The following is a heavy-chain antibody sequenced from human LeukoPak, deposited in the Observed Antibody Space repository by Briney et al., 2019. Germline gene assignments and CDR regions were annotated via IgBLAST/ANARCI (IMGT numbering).Heavy chain of an antibody. V-gene: IGHV3-48*04. CDR1: GFTFSSYS. Sequence: GGSLRLSCAASGFTFSSYSMNWVRQAPGKGLEWVSYISSSSSTIYYADSVKGRFTISRDDAKNSLYLQMNSLRAEDTAVYYCARMCTNGVCPIDYWGQGTLVTVSS. D-gene: IGHD2-8*01. CDR3: ARMCTNGVCPIDY. J-gene: IGHJ4*02. CDR2: ISSSSSTI.